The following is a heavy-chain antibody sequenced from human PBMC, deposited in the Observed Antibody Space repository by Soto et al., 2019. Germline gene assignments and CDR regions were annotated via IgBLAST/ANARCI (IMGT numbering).Heavy chain of an antibody. CDR3: ARSMRDDSSGYYTPPSY. J-gene: IGHJ4*02. D-gene: IGHD3-22*01. Sequence: GGSLRLSCAASGFTFSSYAMHWVRQAPGKGLEWVAVISYDGSNKYYADSVKGRFTISRDNSKNTLYLQMNSLRAEDTAVYYCARSMRDDSSGYYTPPSYWGQGTLVTVSS. V-gene: IGHV3-30-3*01. CDR1: GFTFSSYA. CDR2: ISYDGSNK.